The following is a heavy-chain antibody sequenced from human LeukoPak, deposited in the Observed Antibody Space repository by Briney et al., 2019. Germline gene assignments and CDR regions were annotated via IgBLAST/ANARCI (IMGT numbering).Heavy chain of an antibody. CDR2: ISGSGSGT. V-gene: IGHV3-23*01. CDR3: ANQPLPAIPGYYYYGMDV. Sequence: PGGSLRLYCAASGFTFSTHAMSWVRQAPGKGLKWFPGISGSGSGTYYADSVRGRITISRYNSKNTLSLHMSSLRVEDTAVYYCANQPLPAIPGYYYYGMDVWGRGTTVTVSS. D-gene: IGHD2-2*01. CDR1: GFTFSTHA. J-gene: IGHJ6*02.